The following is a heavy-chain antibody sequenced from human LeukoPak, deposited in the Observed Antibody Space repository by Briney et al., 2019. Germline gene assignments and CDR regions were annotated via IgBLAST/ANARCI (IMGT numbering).Heavy chain of an antibody. V-gene: IGHV3-30*03. CDR1: GFTFSSYG. CDR3: ARLRSAAFDI. D-gene: IGHD4-17*01. CDR2: ISYDGSNK. Sequence: PGGSLRLSCAASGFTFSSYGMHWVRQAPGKGLEWVAVISYDGSNKYYADSVKGRFTISRENAKNSLYLQMNSLRVGDTAVYYCARLRSAAFDIWGQGTMVTVSS. J-gene: IGHJ3*02.